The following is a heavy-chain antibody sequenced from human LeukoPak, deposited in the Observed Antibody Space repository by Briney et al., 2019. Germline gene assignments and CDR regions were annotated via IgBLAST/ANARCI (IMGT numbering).Heavy chain of an antibody. CDR3: AKGGSYYYDSSGYLGY. J-gene: IGHJ4*02. CDR1: GFTFSSYA. Sequence: QLGASLRLSCAASGFTFSSYAMSWVRQAPGKGLEWVSAISGSGGSTYYADSVKGRFTISRDNSKNTLYLQMNSLRAEDTAVYYCAKGGSYYYDSSGYLGYWGQGTLVTVSS. D-gene: IGHD3-22*01. V-gene: IGHV3-23*01. CDR2: ISGSGGST.